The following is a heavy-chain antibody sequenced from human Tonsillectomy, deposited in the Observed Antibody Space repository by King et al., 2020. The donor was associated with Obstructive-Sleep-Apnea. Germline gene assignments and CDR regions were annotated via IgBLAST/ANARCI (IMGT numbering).Heavy chain of an antibody. J-gene: IGHJ4*02. CDR3: ARHERDDSSGYYYLYYFDY. CDR1: GGSISSYY. D-gene: IGHD3-22*01. Sequence: VQLQESGPGLVKPSETLSLTCTVSGGSISSYYWSWIRQPPGKGLEWIGYIYYSGSTNHNPSLKSRVTISVDTSKNQFSLKLSSVTAADTAVYYCARHERDDSSGYYYLYYFDYWGQGTLVTVSS. V-gene: IGHV4-59*08. CDR2: IYYSGST.